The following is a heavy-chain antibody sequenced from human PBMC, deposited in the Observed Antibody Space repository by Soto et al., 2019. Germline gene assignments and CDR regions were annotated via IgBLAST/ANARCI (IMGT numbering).Heavy chain of an antibody. CDR3: ARSYDILTGSNWFDP. J-gene: IGHJ5*02. CDR1: GFTFSSYA. V-gene: IGHV3-30-3*01. CDR2: ISYDGSNK. D-gene: IGHD3-9*01. Sequence: GGSLRLSCAASGFTFSSYAMHWVRQAPGKGLEWVAVISYDGSNKYYADSVKGRFTISRDNSKNTLYLQMNSLRAEDTAVYYCARSYDILTGSNWFDPWGQGTLVTVSS.